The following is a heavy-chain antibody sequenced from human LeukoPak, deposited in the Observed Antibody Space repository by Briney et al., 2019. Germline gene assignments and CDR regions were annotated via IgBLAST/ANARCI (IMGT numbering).Heavy chain of an antibody. Sequence: SGTLSLTCAVSGGSISNSNWWSWVRQPPGKGLEWIGEIYHSGSTNYNPSLKSRVTISVDKSKNQFSLKLSSVTAADTAVYYCARAVYDILTGYPYGAFDIWGQGTMVTVSS. V-gene: IGHV4-4*02. CDR2: IYHSGST. J-gene: IGHJ3*02. CDR3: ARAVYDILTGYPYGAFDI. D-gene: IGHD3-9*01. CDR1: GGSISNSNW.